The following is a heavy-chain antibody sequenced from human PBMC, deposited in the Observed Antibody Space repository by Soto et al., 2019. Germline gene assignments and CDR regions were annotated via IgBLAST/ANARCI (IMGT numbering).Heavy chain of an antibody. J-gene: IGHJ4*02. CDR1: GFTFSSCA. V-gene: IGHV3-30-3*01. Sequence: HPGGSLRLSCAASGFTFSSCAMGWVRQAPGKGLEWVAVISYGGGNKYCADSVKGRFTISRDNSKNTLYLQMNSLRAEDTAVYYCAREETAYSSSWYFDYWGQGTLVTVSS. D-gene: IGHD6-13*01. CDR2: ISYGGGNK. CDR3: AREETAYSSSWYFDY.